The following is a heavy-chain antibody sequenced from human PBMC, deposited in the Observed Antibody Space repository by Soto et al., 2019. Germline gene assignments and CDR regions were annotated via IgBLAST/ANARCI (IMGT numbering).Heavy chain of an antibody. Sequence: QVQLQESGPGLVKPSETLSLNCTVSGGPISSYYWSWIRQSPGKGLEWIGYIYYSGSTNYNPSLKSRVTISVDTSKNPFSLGLSFVTAADTAVYYCARGISGWPLRLDYWGQGTLVTVSS. V-gene: IGHV4-59*01. CDR1: GGPISSYY. CDR3: ARGISGWPLRLDY. D-gene: IGHD6-19*01. J-gene: IGHJ4*02. CDR2: IYYSGST.